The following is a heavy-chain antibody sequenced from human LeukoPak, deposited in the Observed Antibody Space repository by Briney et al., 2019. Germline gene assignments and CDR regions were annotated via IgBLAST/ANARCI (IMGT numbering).Heavy chain of an antibody. V-gene: IGHV4-39*01. D-gene: IGHD6-19*01. Sequence: PSETLSLTCTVSGGSISSSGYYWGWIRQPPGKGLEWIGSIYYSGSTYYNPSLKSRVTISVDTSKNQFSLKLSSVTAADTAVYYCARHEKVAGGYFDYWGQGTLVTVSS. J-gene: IGHJ4*02. CDR2: IYYSGST. CDR1: GGSISSSGYY. CDR3: ARHEKVAGGYFDY.